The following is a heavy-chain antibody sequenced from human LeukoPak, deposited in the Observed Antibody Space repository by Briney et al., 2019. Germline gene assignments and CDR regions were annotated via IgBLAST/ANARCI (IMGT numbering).Heavy chain of an antibody. CDR2: IKRDGSEK. CDR1: GLTLSSYW. J-gene: IGHJ4*02. CDR3: VRDDGATKPC. Sequence: QPGGSLRLSCAASGLTLSSYWMSWVRQAPGKGLEWVANIKRDGSEKYYVDSVKGRFTISRDNAKNSLYLQMNSLRVEDTAVYYCVRDDGATKPCWGQGTLVTVSS. D-gene: IGHD1-26*01. V-gene: IGHV3-7*01.